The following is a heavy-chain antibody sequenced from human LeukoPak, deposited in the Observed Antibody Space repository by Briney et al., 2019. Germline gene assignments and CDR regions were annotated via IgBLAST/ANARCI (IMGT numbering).Heavy chain of an antibody. CDR3: ARQRPRLIVVVPAAPRGPFDY. J-gene: IGHJ4*02. CDR1: GGSFSGYY. D-gene: IGHD2-2*01. Sequence: PSETLSLTCAVYGGSFSGYYWSWIRQPPGKGLEWIGEINHSGSTNYNPSLKSRVTISVDTSKNQFSLKLSSVTAADTAVYYCARQRPRLIVVVPAAPRGPFDYWGQGTLVTVSS. V-gene: IGHV4-34*01. CDR2: INHSGST.